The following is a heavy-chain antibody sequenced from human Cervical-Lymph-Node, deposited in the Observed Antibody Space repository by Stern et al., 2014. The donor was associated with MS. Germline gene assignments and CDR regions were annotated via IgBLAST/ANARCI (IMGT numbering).Heavy chain of an antibody. CDR1: GGSVSSGSYY. CDR2: IYYSGST. V-gene: IGHV4-61*01. Sequence: MQLVESGPGLVKPSETLSLTCTVSGGSVSSGSYYWSWIRQPPGKGLEWIGYIYYSGSTNYNPSLKSRVTISVDTSKNQFSLKLSSVTAADTAVYYCARAYSSGWCFDYWGQGTLVTVSS. J-gene: IGHJ4*02. CDR3: ARAYSSGWCFDY. D-gene: IGHD6-19*01.